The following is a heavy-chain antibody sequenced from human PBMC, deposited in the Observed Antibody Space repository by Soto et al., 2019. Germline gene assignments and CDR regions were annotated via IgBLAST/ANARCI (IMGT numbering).Heavy chain of an antibody. D-gene: IGHD3-22*01. CDR1: GFTVSSTY. CDR2: ISGSGGDT. J-gene: IGHJ4*02. CDR3: AKAISDYYAPFDF. V-gene: IGHV3-23*01. Sequence: HPGGSLRLSCAASGFTVSSTYMSWVRQAPGKGLEWVSVISGSGGDTHYADSVKGRFSISRDNSKNTLYLQMNSLRAEDTAVYYSAKAISDYYAPFDFWGQGPLVTFSS.